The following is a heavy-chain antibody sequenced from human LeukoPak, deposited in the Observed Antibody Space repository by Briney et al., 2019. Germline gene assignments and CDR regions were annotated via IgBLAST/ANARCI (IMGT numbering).Heavy chain of an antibody. CDR1: GFTFSRSA. Sequence: GGSLRLSCVGSGFTFSRSAMSWVRLAPGKGLEWVSGISGSGGHTYYTDSVKGRFTISRDNSKTTVSLQTNSLTTDDTAVYYCAKEGRLTVAAVVVENYFDFWGQGTPVIVSA. J-gene: IGHJ4*02. V-gene: IGHV3-23*01. D-gene: IGHD3-22*01. CDR2: ISGSGGHT. CDR3: AKEGRLTVAAVVVENYFDF.